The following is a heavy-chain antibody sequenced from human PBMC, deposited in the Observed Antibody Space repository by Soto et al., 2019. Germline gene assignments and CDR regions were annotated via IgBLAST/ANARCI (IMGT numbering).Heavy chain of an antibody. J-gene: IGHJ5*02. V-gene: IGHV4-31*03. D-gene: IGHD5-12*01. CDR3: ARGEVGTPNWFGP. Sequence: QVQLQESGPGLVRPSQTLSLTCTVSGGSITSGGYYWTWIRQHPGKGLEFIGFIPYSGSTYYNPSLKRRVTISADTSKSQFSLEVSSVTAADTAVYYCARGEVGTPNWFGPWGQGTLVTVSS. CDR2: IPYSGST. CDR1: GGSITSGGYY.